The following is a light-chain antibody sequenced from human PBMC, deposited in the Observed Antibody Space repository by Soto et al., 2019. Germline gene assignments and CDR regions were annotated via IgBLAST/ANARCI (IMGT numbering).Light chain of an antibody. J-gene: IGLJ1*01. CDR1: SSDVGGYNS. CDR2: DVS. V-gene: IGLV2-14*01. CDR3: SSYTSSSTYV. Sequence: QSALTQTASVSGSPGQSITISCTGTSSDVGGYNSVSWYQQHPGKAPKLMIYDVSNRPSGVSNRFSGSKSGNTASLTISGLQAEDEVDYYCSSYTSSSTYVFGTGTKLTVL.